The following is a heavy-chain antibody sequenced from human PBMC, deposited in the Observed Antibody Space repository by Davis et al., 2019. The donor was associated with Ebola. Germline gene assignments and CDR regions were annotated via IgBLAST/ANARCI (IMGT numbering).Heavy chain of an antibody. D-gene: IGHD4-11*01. CDR3: ARDSSLATTSWFDP. J-gene: IGHJ5*02. Sequence: AASVKVSCKASGYTFTGYYMHWVRQAPGQGLEWMGWINPNSGGTNSAQKFQGWVTMTRDTSISTAYMELSRLRSDDTAVYYCARDSSLATTSWFDPWGQGTLVTVSS. V-gene: IGHV1-2*04. CDR2: INPNSGGT. CDR1: GYTFTGYY.